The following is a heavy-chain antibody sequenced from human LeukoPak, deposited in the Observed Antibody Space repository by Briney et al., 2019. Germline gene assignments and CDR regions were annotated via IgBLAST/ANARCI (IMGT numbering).Heavy chain of an antibody. CDR2: IYPGDSDT. V-gene: IGHV5-51*01. J-gene: IGHJ4*02. D-gene: IGHD5-12*01. CDR3: ARRSGYTGYDLDY. CDR1: GYSFSSYW. Sequence: GESLKISCKGSGYSFSSYWIGWVRQMPGKGLEWMGIIYPGDSDTRYSPSFQGQVTISADKSISTAYLQWSSLKASDIAMYYCARRSGYTGYDLDYWGQGTLVTVSS.